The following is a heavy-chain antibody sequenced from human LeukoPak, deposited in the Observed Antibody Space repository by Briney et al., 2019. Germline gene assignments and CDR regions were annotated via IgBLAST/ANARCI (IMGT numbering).Heavy chain of an antibody. Sequence: PGRSLRLSCAASGFTFSSYGMHWVRQAPGKGLEWVAVIWYDGSNKYYADSVKGRFTISRDNSKNTLYLQMISLRAEDTAVYYCARDKYVRGVIISSSPRAPFDYWGQGTLVTVSS. J-gene: IGHJ4*02. V-gene: IGHV3-33*01. CDR1: GFTFSSYG. D-gene: IGHD3-10*02. CDR3: ARDKYVRGVIISSSPRAPFDY. CDR2: IWYDGSNK.